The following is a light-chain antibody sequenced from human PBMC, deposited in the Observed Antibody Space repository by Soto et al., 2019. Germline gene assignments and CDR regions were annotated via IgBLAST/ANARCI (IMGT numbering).Light chain of an antibody. Sequence: QSALTQPASVSGSPGQSITISCTGTSSDVGGYNYVSWYQQHPGKAPKLTIYEVTNRPSGVSNRFSGSKSGNTASLTISGLQAEDEADYYCFSYTSSSTRVFGGGTKLTVL. CDR2: EVT. J-gene: IGLJ3*02. CDR1: SSDVGGYNY. CDR3: FSYTSSSTRV. V-gene: IGLV2-14*01.